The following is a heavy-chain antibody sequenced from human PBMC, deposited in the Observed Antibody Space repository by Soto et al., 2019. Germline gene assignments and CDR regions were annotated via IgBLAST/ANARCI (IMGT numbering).Heavy chain of an antibody. CDR2: IYYSGST. D-gene: IGHD6-19*01. V-gene: IGHV4-59*08. CDR3: AKAVAGTPSTVRFDP. J-gene: IGHJ5*02. Sequence: SETLSLTCTVSGGSISSYYWSWIRQPPGKGLEWIGYIYYSGSTNYNPSLKSRVTISVGTSKNQFSLKLSSVTAADTAVYYCAKAVAGTPSTVRFDPWGQGTLVTVSS. CDR1: GGSISSYY.